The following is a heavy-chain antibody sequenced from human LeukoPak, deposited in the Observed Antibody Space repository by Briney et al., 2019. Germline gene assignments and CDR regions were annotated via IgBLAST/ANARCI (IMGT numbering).Heavy chain of an antibody. V-gene: IGHV6-1*01. CDR2: TYYRSKWYN. CDR1: GDSVSSNSAA. D-gene: IGHD3-22*01. J-gene: IGHJ5*02. CDR3: AREVDYYDSSGHNWFDP. Sequence: SQTLSLTCAISGDSVSSNSAAWNWIRQSPSRGLEWLGRTYYRSKWYNDYAVSVKSRITINPNTSKNQFSLQLNSVTPEDTAVYYCAREVDYYDSSGHNWFDPWGQGTLVTVSS.